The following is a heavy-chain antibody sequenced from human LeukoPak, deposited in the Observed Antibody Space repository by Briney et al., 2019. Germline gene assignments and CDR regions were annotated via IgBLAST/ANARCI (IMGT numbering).Heavy chain of an antibody. CDR1: GFTLSSYW. J-gene: IGHJ4*02. CDR3: ASLLGFDY. CDR2: IYSGGST. V-gene: IGHV3-53*01. Sequence: GGSLRLSCAASGFTLSSYWMSWVRQAPGKGLEWVSVIYSGGSTYYADSVKGRFTISRDNSKNTLYLQMNSLRAEDTAVYYCASLLGFDYWGQGTLVTVSS.